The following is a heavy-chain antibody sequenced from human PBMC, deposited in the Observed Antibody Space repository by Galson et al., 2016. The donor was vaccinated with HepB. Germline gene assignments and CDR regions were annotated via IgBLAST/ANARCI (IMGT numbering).Heavy chain of an antibody. CDR1: GGSISSSSYY. V-gene: IGHV4-39*01. CDR3: ARVSVFCSNGFCFTTAFDI. D-gene: IGHD2-8*01. CDR2: IYYSGST. J-gene: IGHJ3*02. Sequence: ATLSLTCTVSGGSISSSSYYWGCIRQPPGKGLEWIGSIYYSGSTYYNPSLKSRVTISVDTSKNQFSLRQTSVTAADTSVYYCARVSVFCSNGFCFTTAFDIWGQGTMVTLSS.